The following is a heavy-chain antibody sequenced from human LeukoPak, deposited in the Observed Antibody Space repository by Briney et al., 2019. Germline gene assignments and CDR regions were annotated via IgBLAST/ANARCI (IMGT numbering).Heavy chain of an antibody. CDR1: GYTFNNYF. J-gene: IGHJ4*02. Sequence: ASVKVSCKASGYTFNNYFISWVRQAPGQGLEWVGWISPHSHTTHYAEKVKGRVNMNTETSTTTVYMELRSLRSDDTAVYFCARGQSMYYWGQGTPVTVSS. CDR3: ARGQSMYY. D-gene: IGHD2-8*01. V-gene: IGHV1-18*01. CDR2: ISPHSHTT.